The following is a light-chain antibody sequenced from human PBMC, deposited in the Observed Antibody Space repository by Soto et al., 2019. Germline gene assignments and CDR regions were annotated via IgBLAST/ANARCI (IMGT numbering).Light chain of an antibody. Sequence: QSALTQPASVSGSPGQSITISCTGTSSDVGGYNYVSWYQQHPGKAPKLMIYEVSNRPSGVSNPFSGSKSGNTASLTISGLQAEDEADYYCSSYTSSSTYVFGPGTKVTVL. CDR1: SSDVGGYNY. V-gene: IGLV2-14*01. J-gene: IGLJ1*01. CDR2: EVS. CDR3: SSYTSSSTYV.